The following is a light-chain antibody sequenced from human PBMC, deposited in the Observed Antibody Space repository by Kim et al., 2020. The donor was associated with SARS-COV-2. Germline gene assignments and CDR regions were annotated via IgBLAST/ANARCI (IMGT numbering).Light chain of an antibody. CDR3: QHYSSSFRT. J-gene: IGKJ1*01. Sequence: SPGEGATLSCRASQSVSSNSLAWYQQRPYQPPRLLIYGASSRATGIPDRFSGSGSGTDFTLTISRLEPEDLAVYYCQHYSSSFRTFGQGTKVDIK. CDR1: QSVSSNS. CDR2: GAS. V-gene: IGKV3-20*01.